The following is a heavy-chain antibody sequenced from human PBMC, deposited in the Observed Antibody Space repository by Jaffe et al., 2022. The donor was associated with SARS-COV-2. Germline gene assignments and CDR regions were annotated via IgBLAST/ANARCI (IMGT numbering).Heavy chain of an antibody. CDR3: ARQRNYYYYGMDV. D-gene: IGHD1-1*01. CDR2: IYTSGST. J-gene: IGHJ6*02. V-gene: IGHV4-61*02. Sequence: QVQLQESGPGLVKPSQTLSLTCTVSGGSISSGSYYWSWIRQPAGKGLEWIGRIYTSGSTNYNPSLKSRVTISVDTSKNQFSLKLSSVTAADTAVYYCARQRNYYYYGMDVWGQGTTVTVSS. CDR1: GGSISSGSYY.